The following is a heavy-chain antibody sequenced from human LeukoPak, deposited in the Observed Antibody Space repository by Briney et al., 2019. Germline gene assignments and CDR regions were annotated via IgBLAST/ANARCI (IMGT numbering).Heavy chain of an antibody. D-gene: IGHD6-19*01. Sequence: GASVKVSCKASGGTFSSYAISWVRQAPGQGLEWMGGIIPIFGTANYAQKFQGRVTITADESTSTAYMELSSLRSEDTAVYYCARDNSSSGWSVPDAFDIWGQGTMVTVSS. CDR1: GGTFSSYA. V-gene: IGHV1-69*13. CDR2: IIPIFGTA. J-gene: IGHJ3*02. CDR3: ARDNSSSGWSVPDAFDI.